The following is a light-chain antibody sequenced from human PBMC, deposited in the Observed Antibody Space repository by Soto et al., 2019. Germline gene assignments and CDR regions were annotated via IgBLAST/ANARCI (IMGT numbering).Light chain of an antibody. J-gene: IGLJ1*01. Sequence: QSVLTQPPSVSAAPGQKVTISCSGKSSKIRNNYVSWYQQLPGTAPKLLIYDNNKRPSGIPDRFSGSKSGTSATLGITGLQTGDEADYYCGTWDSSLSAYVFGTGTKVTVL. CDR1: SSKIRNNY. CDR2: DNN. V-gene: IGLV1-51*01. CDR3: GTWDSSLSAYV.